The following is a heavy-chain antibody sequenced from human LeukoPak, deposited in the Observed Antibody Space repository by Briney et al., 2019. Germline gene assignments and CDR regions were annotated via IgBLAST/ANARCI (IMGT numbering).Heavy chain of an antibody. D-gene: IGHD6-6*01. CDR2: INPNSGTT. Sequence: EASVKVSCKASGYTFTSYGISWVRQAPGQGLEWMGWINPNSGTTNCAQKFQGRVTMTRDTSISTAYMELNRLRSDDTAIYYCASIAARRDLRPPVLWGQGTLVTVSS. CDR1: GYTFTSYG. V-gene: IGHV1-2*02. J-gene: IGHJ4*02. CDR3: ASIAARRDLRPPVL.